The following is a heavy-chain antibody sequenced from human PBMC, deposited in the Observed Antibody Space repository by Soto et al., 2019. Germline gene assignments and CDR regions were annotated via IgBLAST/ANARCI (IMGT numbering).Heavy chain of an antibody. CDR2: IYPGDSDT. Sequence: GESLKISCKGSGYSFTSYWIGWVRQMPGKGLEWMGIIYPGDSDTRYSPSFQGQVTISADKSISTAYLQWSSLKASDTAMYYCARHAGTGTILDSMDVWGKGTTVTVSS. V-gene: IGHV5-51*01. CDR3: ARHAGTGTILDSMDV. CDR1: GYSFTSYW. J-gene: IGHJ6*03. D-gene: IGHD1-1*01.